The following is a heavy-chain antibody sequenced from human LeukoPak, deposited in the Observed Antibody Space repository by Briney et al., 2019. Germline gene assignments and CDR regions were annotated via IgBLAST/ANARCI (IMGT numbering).Heavy chain of an antibody. CDR1: GFTFSSYA. Sequence: GRSLRLSCAASGFTFSSYAMHWVRQAPGKGLEWVAVISYDGSNKYYADSVKGRFTISRDNSKNTLYLQMNSLRAEDTAVYYCARDRMAREITIFGVVIMRWFDPWGQGTLVTVSS. CDR3: ARDRMAREITIFGVVIMRWFDP. D-gene: IGHD3-3*01. CDR2: ISYDGSNK. V-gene: IGHV3-30*01. J-gene: IGHJ5*02.